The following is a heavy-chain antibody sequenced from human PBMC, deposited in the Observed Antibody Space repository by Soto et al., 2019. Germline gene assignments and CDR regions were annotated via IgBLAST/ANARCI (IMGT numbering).Heavy chain of an antibody. CDR3: ARAGYDYGDYATGYYYYYHLDF. J-gene: IGHJ6*03. CDR2: MNPNSGNT. D-gene: IGHD4-17*01. CDR1: GYTFTSYD. Sequence: ASVKVSCKASGYTFTSYDINWVRQATGQGLEWMGWMNPNSGNTGYAQKFQGRVTMTRNTSISTAYMELSSLRSEDTAVYYCARAGYDYGDYATGYYYYYHLDFWGKGTTVTVSS. V-gene: IGHV1-8*01.